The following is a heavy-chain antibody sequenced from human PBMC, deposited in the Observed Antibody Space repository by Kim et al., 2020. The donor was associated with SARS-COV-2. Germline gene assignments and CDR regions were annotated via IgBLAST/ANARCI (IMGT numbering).Heavy chain of an antibody. V-gene: IGHV4-4*02. CDR3: TSTSFFYFPH. D-gene: IGHD3-9*01. CDR1: GDSVSGDNW. CDR2: IYHTGRT. Sequence: SETLSLTCAVTGDSVSGDNWWAWVRQPPGQGLEWLAEIYHTGRTEYNPSLRSRITISVDKSKNQFSLKLTSVTAADTAIYYCTSTSFFYFPHWGQGTLVTVSS. J-gene: IGHJ4*02.